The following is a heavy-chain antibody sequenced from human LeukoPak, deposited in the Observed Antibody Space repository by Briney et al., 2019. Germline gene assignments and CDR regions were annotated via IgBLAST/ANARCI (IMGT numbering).Heavy chain of an antibody. CDR1: RFTFSNYW. J-gene: IGHJ6*03. CDR2: IKQDGSEK. D-gene: IGHD2-2*01. CDR3: ARGSGNARGHYYIDV. Sequence: GGSLRLSCAASRFTFSNYWMSWVRQAPGKGLEWVANIKQDGSEKYYVDSVKGRFTVSRDNAKNPLYLQMNSLRAEDTAVYYCARGSGNARGHYYIDVWGKGTTVTVSS. V-gene: IGHV3-7*01.